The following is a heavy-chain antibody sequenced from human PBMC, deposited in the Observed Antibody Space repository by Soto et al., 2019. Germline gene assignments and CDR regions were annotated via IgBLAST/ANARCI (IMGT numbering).Heavy chain of an antibody. CDR2: IYYSGST. V-gene: IGHV4-61*05. J-gene: IGHJ4*02. CDR1: GGSTSSSSYY. Sequence: PSETLSLTCTVSGGSTSSSSYYWGWIRQPPGKGLEWIGYIYYSGSTNYNPSLKSRVTISVDTSKNQFSLKLSSVTAADTAVYYCASRWGRTFDYWGQGNLVTFSS. D-gene: IGHD7-27*01. CDR3: ASRWGRTFDY.